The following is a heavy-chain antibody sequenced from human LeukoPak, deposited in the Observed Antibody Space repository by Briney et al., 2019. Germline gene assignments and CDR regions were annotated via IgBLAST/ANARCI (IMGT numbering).Heavy chain of an antibody. J-gene: IGHJ4*02. D-gene: IGHD2-8*01. CDR3: AREYCTNGVCYKRFDY. CDR2: ISSNGGST. V-gene: IGHV3-64*01. Sequence: QPGGSLRLSCAASGFTFSSYRMNWVRQAPGKGLEYVSGISSNGGSTYHANSVKGRFTISRDNSKNTLYLQMGSLRAEDMAVYYCAREYCTNGVCYKRFDYWGQGTLVTVSS. CDR1: GFTFSSYR.